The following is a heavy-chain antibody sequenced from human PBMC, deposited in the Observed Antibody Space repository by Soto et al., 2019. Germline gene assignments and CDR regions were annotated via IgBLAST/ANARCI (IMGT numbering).Heavy chain of an antibody. V-gene: IGHV5-51*01. CDR2: IYPGDSDA. CDR3: PIQALFAAFYGMDV. J-gene: IGHJ6*02. D-gene: IGHD6-13*01. Sequence: VRQMPGKGLEWMGIIYPGDSDARYSPSFQGQVTISAAKSISTAYLQWISLKASYTPLSHCPIQALFAAFYGMDVWGQGTTVTVSS.